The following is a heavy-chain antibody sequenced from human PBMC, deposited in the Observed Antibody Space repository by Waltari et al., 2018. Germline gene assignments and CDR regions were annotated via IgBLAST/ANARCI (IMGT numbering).Heavy chain of an antibody. J-gene: IGHJ4*02. CDR2: IRSKANGGTT. CDR3: TRGGSHYINY. CDR1: GFTFGDYA. V-gene: IGHV3-49*04. D-gene: IGHD1-20*01. Sequence: EVQLVESGGGLVQPGRSLRLCCTASGFTFGDYAMSWVRQAPGKGLAWVGFIRSKANGGTTEYAASVKGRVTISGDDSKSIAYLQMNSLKTEDTAVYYCTRGGSHYINYWGQGTLVTVAS.